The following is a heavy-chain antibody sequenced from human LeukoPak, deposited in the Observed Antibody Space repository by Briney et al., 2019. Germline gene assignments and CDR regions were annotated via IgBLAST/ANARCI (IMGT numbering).Heavy chain of an antibody. V-gene: IGHV1-69*05. J-gene: IGHJ3*02. Sequence: GASVKVSCKASGRTFSSYAISWVRQAPGQGLEWMGGIIPIFGTANYAQKFEGRVTITTDESTSTAYMELSSLRSEDTAVYYCARVGYGGGAFDIWGQGTMVTVSS. D-gene: IGHD6-13*01. CDR3: ARVGYGGGAFDI. CDR1: GRTFSSYA. CDR2: IIPIFGTA.